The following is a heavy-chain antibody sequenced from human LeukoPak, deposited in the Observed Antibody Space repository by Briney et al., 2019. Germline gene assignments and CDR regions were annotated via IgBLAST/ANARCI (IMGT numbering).Heavy chain of an antibody. V-gene: IGHV1-69*13. D-gene: IGHD2-21*02. CDR1: GGTFISYA. J-gene: IGHJ4*02. CDR2: IIPIFGTA. CDR3: ARSAYCGGDCYLIFDY. Sequence: GASVKVSCKASGGTFISYAISWVRQAPGQGLEWMGGIIPIFGTANYAQKFQGRVTITADESTSTAYMELDSLRSEDTAVYYCARSAYCGGDCYLIFDYWGQGTLVTVSS.